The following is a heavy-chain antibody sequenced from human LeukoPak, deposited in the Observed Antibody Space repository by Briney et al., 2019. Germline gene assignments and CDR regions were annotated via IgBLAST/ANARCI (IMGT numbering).Heavy chain of an antibody. D-gene: IGHD3-10*01. CDR3: ARDRILWFGEYYYYGMDV. Sequence: ASVKVSCKASGYTFTSYDINWVRQAPGQGLEWMGWMNPNSGNTGYAQKFQGRVTMTRNTSIGTAYMELSSLRSEDTAVYYCARDRILWFGEYYYYGMDVWGQGTTVTVSS. CDR2: MNPNSGNT. J-gene: IGHJ6*02. CDR1: GYTFTSYD. V-gene: IGHV1-8*01.